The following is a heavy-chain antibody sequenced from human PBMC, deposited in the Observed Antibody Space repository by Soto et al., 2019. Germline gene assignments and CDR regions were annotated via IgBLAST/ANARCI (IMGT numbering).Heavy chain of an antibody. J-gene: IGHJ4*02. D-gene: IGHD1-26*01. Sequence: PAGSLRLSCAVSGFTFNNYAMSWVRQAPGKGLELVSGISGNGSYSYFADSVMGRFTISRDNSKNTLSLQMSSLRADAAAVYYYEKSARDYYRLFDYWGQGTLVTVSS. CDR3: EKSARDYYRLFDY. CDR1: GFTFNNYA. CDR2: ISGNGSYS. V-gene: IGHV3-23*01.